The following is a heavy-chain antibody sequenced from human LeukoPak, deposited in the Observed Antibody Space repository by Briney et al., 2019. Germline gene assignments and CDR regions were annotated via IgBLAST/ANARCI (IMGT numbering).Heavy chain of an antibody. D-gene: IGHD4-17*01. Sequence: GASVKVSCKASGGTFSSYAISWVRRAPGQGLEWMGGIIPIFGTANYAQKFQGRVTITADKSTSTAYMELSSLRSEDTAVYYCARDDGDDAFDIWGQGTMVTVSS. V-gene: IGHV1-69*06. J-gene: IGHJ3*02. CDR1: GGTFSSYA. CDR2: IIPIFGTA. CDR3: ARDDGDDAFDI.